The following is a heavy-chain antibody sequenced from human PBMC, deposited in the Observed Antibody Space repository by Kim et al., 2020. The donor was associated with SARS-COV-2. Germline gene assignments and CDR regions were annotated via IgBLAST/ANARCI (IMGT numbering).Heavy chain of an antibody. V-gene: IGHV3-23*01. CDR2: ISGSGGST. J-gene: IGHJ4*02. Sequence: GGSLRLSCAASGFTFSSYAMSWVRQAPGKGLEWVSAISGSGGSTYYADSVKGRFTISRDNSKNTLYLQMNSLRAEDTAVYYCAKEEGDGVVVPAAILVWGQGTLVTVSS. CDR3: AKEEGDGVVVPAAILV. CDR1: GFTFSSYA. D-gene: IGHD2-2*02.